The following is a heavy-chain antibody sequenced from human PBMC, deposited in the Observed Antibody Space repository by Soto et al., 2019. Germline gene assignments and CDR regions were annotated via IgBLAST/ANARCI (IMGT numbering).Heavy chain of an antibody. V-gene: IGHV3-11*06. D-gene: IGHD3-22*01. Sequence: GGPLRLSCAASGFTFSNYYMSWIRPAPGKGPEWVSYISSSSSYTNYADSVKGRFTISRDNAKNSLYLQMNSLRAEDTAVYYCARVHYDSSGYYPSRAFDIWGQGTMVTVSS. CDR2: ISSSSSYT. CDR1: GFTFSNYY. J-gene: IGHJ3*02. CDR3: ARVHYDSSGYYPSRAFDI.